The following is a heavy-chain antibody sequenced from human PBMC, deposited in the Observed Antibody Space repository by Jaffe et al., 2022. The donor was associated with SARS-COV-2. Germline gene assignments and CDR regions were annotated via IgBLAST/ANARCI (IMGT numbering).Heavy chain of an antibody. CDR1: GFTFSNYW. D-gene: IGHD3-16*01. CDR2: IKQDGSEK. CDR3: AGDGGGSGFP. V-gene: IGHV3-7*01. Sequence: EVQLVQSGGGLVQPGGSLRLSCAASGFTFSNYWMNWVRQAPGKGLEWVANIKQDGSEKYYVDSVKGRFTVSRDNAKNSLYLQMNSLRAEDTAVYYCAGDGGGSGFPWGQGTLVTVSS. J-gene: IGHJ5*02.